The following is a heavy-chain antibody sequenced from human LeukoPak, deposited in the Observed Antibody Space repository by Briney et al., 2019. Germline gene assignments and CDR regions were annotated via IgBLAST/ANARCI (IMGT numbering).Heavy chain of an antibody. CDR1: GFPFSDYV. CDR3: AKLDDSRGY. V-gene: IGHV3-30*02. Sequence: GGSLSLSCAASGFPFSDYVMHWVRQAPGKGLEWVAFIRYDGTNEYYADSVKGRLTISRDNSKNTLYLQMNSLRAEDTAVYYCAKLDDSRGYWGQGTLVTVSS. CDR2: IRYDGTNE. D-gene: IGHD3-22*01. J-gene: IGHJ4*02.